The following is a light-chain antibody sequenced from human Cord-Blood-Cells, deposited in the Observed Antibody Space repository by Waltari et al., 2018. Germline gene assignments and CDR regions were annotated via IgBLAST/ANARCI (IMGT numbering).Light chain of an antibody. V-gene: IGKV4-1*01. CDR1: QSVFYSSNNKNY. CDR2: WAS. CDR3: QQYYSTPLT. Sequence: DIVMTQSPDYLAVYLGERATINCKSSQSVFYSSNNKNYLAWYQQKPGQPPKLLIYWASTRESGVPDRFSGSGSGTDFTLTISSLQAEDVAVYYCQQYYSTPLTFGGGTKVEIK. J-gene: IGKJ4*01.